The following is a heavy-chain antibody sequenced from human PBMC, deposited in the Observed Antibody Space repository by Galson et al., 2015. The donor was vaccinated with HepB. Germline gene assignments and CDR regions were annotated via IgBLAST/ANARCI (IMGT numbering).Heavy chain of an antibody. CDR1: GGSMSSYF. CDR2: IYYSGST. Sequence: SETLSLTCTVSGGSMSSYFWNFIRQPPGKGLEWIGYIYYSGSTNYNPSLKSRVTISVDTSNNQFSLRLSSVTAADTAVYYCARSKRYSSGWAYYYMDVWGKGTTVTVSS. D-gene: IGHD6-25*01. V-gene: IGHV4-59*01. J-gene: IGHJ6*03. CDR3: ARSKRYSSGWAYYYMDV.